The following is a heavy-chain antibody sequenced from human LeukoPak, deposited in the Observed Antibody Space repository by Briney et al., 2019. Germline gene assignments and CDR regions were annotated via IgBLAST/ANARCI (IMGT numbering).Heavy chain of an antibody. CDR1: GFAFSSYW. V-gene: IGHV3-7*01. J-gene: IGHJ5*02. D-gene: IGHD2-15*01. CDR3: GRFGYVSAVDT. CDR2: IEPAGSAT. Sequence: PGGSLRLSCGASGFAFSSYWMTWLRQAPGKGLEFVANIEPAGSATYYADSVKGRFTISRDNTKNLLYLQMNSLTAEDSAVYHCGRFGYVSAVDTWGQGALATVSS.